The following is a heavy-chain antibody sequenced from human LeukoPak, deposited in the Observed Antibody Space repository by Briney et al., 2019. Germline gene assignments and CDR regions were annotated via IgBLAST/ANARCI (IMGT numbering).Heavy chain of an antibody. J-gene: IGHJ3*02. V-gene: IGHV1-2*02. Sequence: GASVKVSCKASGYTFTGYYMHWVRQAPGQGLEYMAWINPNSGGTHYAQKFQGRVTMARDTSISTAYMELSRLRSDDTAMYYCAREQTGSHGAFDIWGQGTMVTVSS. CDR1: GYTFTGYY. CDR2: INPNSGGT. D-gene: IGHD1-26*01. CDR3: AREQTGSHGAFDI.